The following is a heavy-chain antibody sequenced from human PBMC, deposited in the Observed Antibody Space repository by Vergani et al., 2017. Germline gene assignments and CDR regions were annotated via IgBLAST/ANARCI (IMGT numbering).Heavy chain of an antibody. V-gene: IGHV4-34*01. CDR1: GGSFSGYY. D-gene: IGHD3-10*01. CDR3: ARKAITMVRGVIGRFDP. J-gene: IGHJ5*02. CDR2: INHSGST. Sequence: QVQLQQWGAGLLKPSETLSLTCAVYGGSFSGYYWSWIRQPPGKGLEWIGEINHSGSTNYNPSLKSRVTKSVDTSKNQFSLKLSSVTAADTAVYYCARKAITMVRGVIGRFDPWGQGTLVTVSS.